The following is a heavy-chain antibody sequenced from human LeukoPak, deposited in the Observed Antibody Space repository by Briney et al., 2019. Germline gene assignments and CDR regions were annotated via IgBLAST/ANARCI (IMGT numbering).Heavy chain of an antibody. D-gene: IGHD1-26*01. CDR1: GYTFTGYY. Sequence: VASVKVSCKASGYTFTGYYMHWVRQAPGQGLEWMGWINPNSGGTNYAQKFQGRVTMTRDTSISTAYMELSRLISDDSAIYYCARVAVGDPFGPWGQGTLVTVSS. J-gene: IGHJ5*02. V-gene: IGHV1-2*02. CDR2: INPNSGGT. CDR3: ARVAVGDPFGP.